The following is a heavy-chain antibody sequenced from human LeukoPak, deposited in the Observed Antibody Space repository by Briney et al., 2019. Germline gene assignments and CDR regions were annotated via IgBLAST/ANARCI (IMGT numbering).Heavy chain of an antibody. J-gene: IGHJ4*02. Sequence: SGPTLVNPTQTLTLTCTFSGFSLSTSGVGVGWIRQPPGKALEWLALIYWDDDKRYSPSLKSRLTITKDTSKNQVVLTMTNMDPVDTATYYCAHLYYYDSSGYYPFDYWGQGTLVTVSS. CDR1: GFSLSTSGVG. V-gene: IGHV2-5*02. CDR2: IYWDDDK. CDR3: AHLYYYDSSGYYPFDY. D-gene: IGHD3-22*01.